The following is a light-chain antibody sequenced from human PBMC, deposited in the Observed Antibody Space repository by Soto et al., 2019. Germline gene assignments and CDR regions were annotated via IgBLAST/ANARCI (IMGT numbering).Light chain of an antibody. CDR1: QSVSTK. J-gene: IGKJ5*01. V-gene: IGKV3-20*01. Sequence: EIMLTQSPATLSVSPGERATLSCRASQSVSTKLAWYQQKPGQAPRLLIYDTSSRATGVPDRYSASGSGTDFTLTISRLEPEDFAVFFCQQYGTSEIIFGQGTRLEIK. CDR2: DTS. CDR3: QQYGTSEII.